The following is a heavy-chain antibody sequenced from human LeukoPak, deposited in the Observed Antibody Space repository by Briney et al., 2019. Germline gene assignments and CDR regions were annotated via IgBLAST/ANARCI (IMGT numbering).Heavy chain of an antibody. CDR1: GYTFTSYY. CDR2: INPSGGST. D-gene: IGHD3-3*01. V-gene: IGHV1-46*01. CDR3: ARARGRFRDDY. Sequence: GASVKVSCKASGYTFTSYYMHWVRQAPGQGLEWMGIINPSGGSTSYAQKFQGRVTMTRDTSTSTVYVELSSLRSEDTAVYYCARARGRFRDDYWGQGTLVTVSS. J-gene: IGHJ4*02.